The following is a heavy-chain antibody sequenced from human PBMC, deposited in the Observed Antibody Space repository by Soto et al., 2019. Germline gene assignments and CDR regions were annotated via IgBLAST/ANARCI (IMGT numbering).Heavy chain of an antibody. CDR3: ARLTVEDGDGYYYYGLDV. J-gene: IGHJ6*02. V-gene: IGHV4-39*01. CDR1: GGSISSSSCY. CDR2: IYYSGSN. D-gene: IGHD2-21*02. Sequence: QLQLQESGPGLVKPSETLSLTCTVSGGSISSSSCYWGWIRQPPGKGLEWIGSIYYSGSNYYNPSLKSRVTISVDTSKNQFSLKLSSVAAADTAVYYCARLTVEDGDGYYYYGLDVWGQGTTVTVSS.